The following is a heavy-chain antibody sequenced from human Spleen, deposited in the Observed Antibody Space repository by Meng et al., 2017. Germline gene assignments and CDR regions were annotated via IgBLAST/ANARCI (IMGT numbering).Heavy chain of an antibody. CDR1: GGSISTSVYY. V-gene: IGHV4-61*05. CDR3: ARMVYRRFDP. J-gene: IGHJ5*02. CDR2: IYYHGST. D-gene: IGHD2-8*01. Sequence: QPQLQESGPGLVKPSEALSLTCSVSGGSISTSVYYWGWIRQPPGRGLEWIGYIYYHGSTNYNPSLKSRVTISLHTPDDQVSLKLRSVTPADTAVYYCARMVYRRFDPWGQGTLVTVSS.